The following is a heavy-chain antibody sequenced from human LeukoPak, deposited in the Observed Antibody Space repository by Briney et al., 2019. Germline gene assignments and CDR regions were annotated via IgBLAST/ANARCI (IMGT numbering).Heavy chain of an antibody. CDR2: IKSKTDGGTT. CDR1: GFTYSNAW. V-gene: IGHV3-15*01. J-gene: IGHJ4*02. D-gene: IGHD2-2*02. Sequence: GGSLRLSCAASGFTYSNAWMSWVHQAPGKEPEWVGRIKSKTDGGTTDYAAPVKGRFTISRDDSKNTLYLQMNSLKTEDTAVYYCTTDPRYCSSTSCYNYWGQGTLVTVSS. CDR3: TTDPRYCSSTSCYNY.